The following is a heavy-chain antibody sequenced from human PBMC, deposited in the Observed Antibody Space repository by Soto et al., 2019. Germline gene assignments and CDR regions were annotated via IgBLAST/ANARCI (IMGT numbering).Heavy chain of an antibody. CDR2: INHSGST. D-gene: IGHD3-3*01. CDR1: GGSFSGYY. J-gene: IGHJ5*02. V-gene: IGHV4-34*01. Sequence: SETLSLTCAVYGGSFSGYYWSWIRQPPGKGLEWIGEINHSGSTNYNPSLKSRVTISVDTSKNQFSLKLSSVTAADTAVYYFESSDYDFWSGYYRWFDPWGQGTLVTVSS. CDR3: ESSDYDFWSGYYRWFDP.